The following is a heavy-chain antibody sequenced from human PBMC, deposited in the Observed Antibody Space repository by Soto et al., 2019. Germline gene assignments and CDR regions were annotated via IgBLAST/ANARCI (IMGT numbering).Heavy chain of an antibody. D-gene: IGHD3-9*01. CDR1: GGSISSYY. CDR3: ARLPNILTGYYFYGMDV. CDR2: IYYSGST. J-gene: IGHJ6*02. V-gene: IGHV4-59*01. Sequence: QVQLQESGPGLVKPSETLSLTCTISGGSISSYYWSWIRQPPGKGLEWIGYIYYSGSTNYNPSLKSRVTISVDTSKNQFSLKLSSVTAADTAVYYCARLPNILTGYYFYGMDVWGQGTTVTVSS.